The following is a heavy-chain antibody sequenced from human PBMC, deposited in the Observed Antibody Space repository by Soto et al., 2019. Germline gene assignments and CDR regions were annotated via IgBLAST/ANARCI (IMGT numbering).Heavy chain of an antibody. V-gene: IGHV1-24*01. J-gene: IGHJ6*02. CDR2: FDPEDGET. Sequence: GAPVKVSCKVSGYTLTELSMHWVRQAPGKGLEWMGGFDPEDGETIYAQKFQGRVTMTEDTSTDTAYMELSSLRSEDTAVYYCATAWYYYGSGPTQTTYYYYGMDVWGQGTTVTVSS. D-gene: IGHD3-10*01. CDR3: ATAWYYYGSGPTQTTYYYYGMDV. CDR1: GYTLTELS.